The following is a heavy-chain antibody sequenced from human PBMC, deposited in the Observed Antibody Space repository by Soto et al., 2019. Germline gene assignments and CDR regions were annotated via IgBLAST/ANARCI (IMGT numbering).Heavy chain of an antibody. CDR3: AREVHGYCSSTSCPPVHAFGI. Sequence: SVKVSCKASGGTFSSYAISWVRQAPGQGLEWMGGIIPIFGTANYAQKFQGRVTITADESTRTAYMALSSLRSEDTAVYYCAREVHGYCSSTSCPPVHAFGIWGQGTMVTVSS. V-gene: IGHV1-69*13. CDR2: IIPIFGTA. D-gene: IGHD2-2*03. J-gene: IGHJ3*02. CDR1: GGTFSSYA.